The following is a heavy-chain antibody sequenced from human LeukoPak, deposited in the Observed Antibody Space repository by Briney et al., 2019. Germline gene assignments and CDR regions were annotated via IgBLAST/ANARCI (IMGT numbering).Heavy chain of an antibody. J-gene: IGHJ4*02. Sequence: SVKVSCKASGGTFSSYAISWVRQAPGQGLEWMGGIIPIFGTANYAQKFQGRVTITTDESTSTAYMELSSLRSEDTAVYYCASDEPYYYDSSGGLDYWGQGTLVTIFS. CDR1: GGTFSSYA. V-gene: IGHV1-69*05. CDR2: IIPIFGTA. D-gene: IGHD3-22*01. CDR3: ASDEPYYYDSSGGLDY.